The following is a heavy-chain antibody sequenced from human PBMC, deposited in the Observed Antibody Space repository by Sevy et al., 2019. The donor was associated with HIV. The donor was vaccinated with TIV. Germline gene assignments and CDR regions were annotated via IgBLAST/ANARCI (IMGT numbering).Heavy chain of an antibody. CDR2: ISYSGNT. J-gene: IGHJ4*02. V-gene: IGHV4-39*01. D-gene: IGHD3-3*01. Sequence: SETLSLTCIVSGDSISSSSYYWGWIRQPPGKGLEWIASISYSGNTYYNPSLKSRTTMSIDTSKNQFFLTLNPVTAPYAAVYYCARSNPYYDFWSGYMTSGYFDFWGPGTLVTVSS. CDR3: ARSNPYYDFWSGYMTSGYFDF. CDR1: GDSISSSSYY.